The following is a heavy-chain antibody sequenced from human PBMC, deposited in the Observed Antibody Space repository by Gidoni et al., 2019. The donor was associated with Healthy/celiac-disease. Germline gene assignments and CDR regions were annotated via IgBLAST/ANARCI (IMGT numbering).Heavy chain of an antibody. Sequence: QLQLQESGPGLVKPSETLSLTCTVSGGSISSSSYYWGWIRQPPGKGLEWIGSIYYSGSTYYNPSLKSRVTISVDTSKNQFSLKLSSVTAADTAVYYCAREVMVRGVIMSPLEPRNYYFDYWGQGTLVTVSS. V-gene: IGHV4-39*07. D-gene: IGHD3-10*01. CDR2: IYYSGST. CDR3: AREVMVRGVIMSPLEPRNYYFDY. CDR1: GGSISSSSYY. J-gene: IGHJ4*02.